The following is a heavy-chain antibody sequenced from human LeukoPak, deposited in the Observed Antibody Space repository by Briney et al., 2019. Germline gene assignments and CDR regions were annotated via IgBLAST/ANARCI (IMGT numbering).Heavy chain of an antibody. D-gene: IGHD1-26*01. Sequence: SETLSLTCTVSGYSITRGYNWVWVRQSPGKWLEWIASISHAGDTYYNPSLKSRVTISVDTSKNHFSLNLASVTAPDTAVYFCGRGEVGEFDHWGQGTLVTVSS. V-gene: IGHV4-38-2*02. CDR2: ISHAGDT. J-gene: IGHJ4*02. CDR1: GYSITRGYN. CDR3: GRGEVGEFDH.